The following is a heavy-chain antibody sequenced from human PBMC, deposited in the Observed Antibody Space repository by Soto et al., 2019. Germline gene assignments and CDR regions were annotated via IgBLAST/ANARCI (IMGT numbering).Heavy chain of an antibody. V-gene: IGHV3-33*01. J-gene: IGHJ4*02. D-gene: IGHD3-22*01. Sequence: VQLVESGGGVVQPGGSLRLSCAASGFTFSSYGMHWVRQAPGKGLERVAAIWYDGSNKYYADSVKGRFTITRDNSKNTLYLQMNSLRAEDTAVYYCARDLTYYYDSSGYYPTFDYWGQGTLVTVSS. CDR3: ARDLTYYYDSSGYYPTFDY. CDR2: IWYDGSNK. CDR1: GFTFSSYG.